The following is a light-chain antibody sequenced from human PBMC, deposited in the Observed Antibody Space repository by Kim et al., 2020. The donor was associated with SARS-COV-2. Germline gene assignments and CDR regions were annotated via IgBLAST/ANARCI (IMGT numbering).Light chain of an antibody. Sequence: NFMLTQPHSVSESPGKTVTTSCTRSSGSIASNYVQWYQQRPGSAPTTVIYEDNQRPSGVPDRFSGSIDSSSNSASLTISGLKTEDEADYYCQSYDSSNVVFGGGTQLTVL. CDR3: QSYDSSNVV. CDR2: EDN. V-gene: IGLV6-57*04. CDR1: SGSIASNY. J-gene: IGLJ2*01.